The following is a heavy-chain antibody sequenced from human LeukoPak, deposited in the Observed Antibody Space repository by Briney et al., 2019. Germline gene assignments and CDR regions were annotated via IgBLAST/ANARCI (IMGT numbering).Heavy chain of an antibody. CDR3: ARGHYDILTASYKWTPDY. CDR1: GFSSSKYG. J-gene: IGHJ4*02. V-gene: IGHV3-30*03. Sequence: TGRSLRLSCAASGFSSSKYGMPWVRQAPGKGLEWVAVISHDGSNKYYADSVKGRFTISRDNAKNSLSLQLSSLRAEDTAVYYCARGHYDILTASYKWTPDYWGQGILVTVSS. CDR2: ISHDGSNK. D-gene: IGHD3-9*01.